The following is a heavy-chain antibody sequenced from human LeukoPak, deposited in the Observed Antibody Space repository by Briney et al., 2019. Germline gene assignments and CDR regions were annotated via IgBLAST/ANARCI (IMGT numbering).Heavy chain of an antibody. CDR1: GYTLTELS. CDR3: ARGHEVGDDYVWGSYRHFDP. Sequence: VASVKVSCKVSGYTLTELSMNWVRQAPGKGLEWMGGFDPEDGETIYAQKFQGRVTMTEDTSTDTAYMELSSLRSDDTAVYYCARGHEVGDDYVWGSYRHFDPWGQGTLVTVSS. D-gene: IGHD3-16*02. CDR2: FDPEDGET. V-gene: IGHV1-24*01. J-gene: IGHJ5*02.